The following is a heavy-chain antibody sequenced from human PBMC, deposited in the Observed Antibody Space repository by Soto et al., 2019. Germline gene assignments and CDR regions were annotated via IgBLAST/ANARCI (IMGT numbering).Heavy chain of an antibody. CDR2: MYATGTT. D-gene: IGHD5-12*01. CDR3: ARDGGYTGYEQWNPFDL. Sequence: SETLSLTCTVSGGSISPYFWSWIRQPAGKGLEWIGRMYATGTTNYNPSLKSRVSMSIDTSENQFSLKLRSVTAADTAVYYCARDGGYTGYEQWNPFDLWRQGTMVTVSS. V-gene: IGHV4-4*07. CDR1: GGSISPYF. J-gene: IGHJ3*01.